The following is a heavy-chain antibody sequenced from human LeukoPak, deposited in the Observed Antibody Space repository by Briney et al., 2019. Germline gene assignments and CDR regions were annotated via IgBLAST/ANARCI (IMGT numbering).Heavy chain of an antibody. V-gene: IGHV3-9*01. D-gene: IGHD3-9*01. J-gene: IGHJ4*02. CDR2: ISWNSGRI. Sequence: GGSLRLSCAASGLTFDDYAMHWVRQAPGKGLEWVSGISWNSGRIGYADSVKGRFTISRDNAKNSLYLQMTSLRAEDTAFYYCAKDTSYDILTGSFDYWGQGTLVTVSS. CDR3: AKDTSYDILTGSFDY. CDR1: GLTFDDYA.